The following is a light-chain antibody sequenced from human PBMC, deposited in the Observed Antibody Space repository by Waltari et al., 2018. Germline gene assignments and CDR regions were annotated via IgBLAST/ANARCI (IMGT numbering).Light chain of an antibody. CDR2: ANR. CDR1: WSDIGAGYD. Sequence: QSVLTQPPSVSGAPGQRVTISCTGSWSDIGAGYDVHWYQQLPGSAPKLLIYANRHRPSRVPDRFSRSTPATSASLAITGLQAEDEGDYYCQSFDNSLSGSVVFGGGTKLTVL. CDR3: QSFDNSLSGSVV. J-gene: IGLJ2*01. V-gene: IGLV1-40*01.